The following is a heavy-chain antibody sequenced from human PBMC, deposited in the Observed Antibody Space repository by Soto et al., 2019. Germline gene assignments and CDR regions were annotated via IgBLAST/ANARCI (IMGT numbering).Heavy chain of an antibody. J-gene: IGHJ6*02. CDR1: GGSLNSNNYY. CDR2: LYYSGST. D-gene: IGHD3-3*01. Sequence: SETLSLTCTVSGGSLNSNNYYWGWIRPPPGQGLKGIGSLYYSGSTNYNPSLKSRVTISVDTSKNQFSLKLSSVTAADTAVYYCAGVLGAYYDFWSGYRSEYYYYGMDVWGQGTTVTVSS. CDR3: AGVLGAYYDFWSGYRSEYYYYGMDV. V-gene: IGHV4-39*07.